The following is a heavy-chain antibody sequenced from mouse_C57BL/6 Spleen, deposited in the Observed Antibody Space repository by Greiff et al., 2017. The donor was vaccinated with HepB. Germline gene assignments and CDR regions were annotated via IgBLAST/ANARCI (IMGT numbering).Heavy chain of an antibody. J-gene: IGHJ1*03. CDR3: ARHITTVVAEDWYFDV. V-gene: IGHV5-9*01. Sequence: EVQRVESGGGLVKPGGSLKLSCAASGFTFSSYTMSWVRQTPEKRLEWVATISGGGGNTYYPDSVKGRFTISRDNAKNTLYLQMSSLRSEDTALYYCARHITTVVAEDWYFDVWGTGTTVTVSS. CDR1: GFTFSSYT. CDR2: ISGGGGNT. D-gene: IGHD1-1*01.